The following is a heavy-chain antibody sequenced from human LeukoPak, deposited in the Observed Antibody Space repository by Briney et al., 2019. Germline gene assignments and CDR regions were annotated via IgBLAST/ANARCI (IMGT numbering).Heavy chain of an antibody. J-gene: IGHJ4*02. D-gene: IGHD6-13*01. V-gene: IGHV3-33*01. CDR1: GFTFSSYG. CDR3: ASAQGIAAAGDY. CDR2: IWYDGSSK. Sequence: GRSLRLSCAASGFTFSSYGVHWVRQAPGKGLEWVAVIWYDGSSKYYADSVKGRFTISRDNSKNTLYLQMNSLRAEDTAVYYCASAQGIAAAGDYWGQGTLVTVSS.